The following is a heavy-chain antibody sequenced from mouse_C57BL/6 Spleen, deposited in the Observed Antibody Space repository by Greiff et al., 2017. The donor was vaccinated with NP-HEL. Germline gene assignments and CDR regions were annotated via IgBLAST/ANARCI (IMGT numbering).Heavy chain of an antibody. CDR2: ISYDGSN. J-gene: IGHJ3*01. D-gene: IGHD1-1*01. Sequence: EVKVEESGPGLVKPSQSLSLTCSVTGYSITSGYYWNWIRQFPGNKLEWMGYISYDGSNNYNPSLKNRISITRDTSKNQFFLKLNSVTTEDTATYYCGFYGSSPWFAYWGQGTLVTVSA. CDR1: GYSITSGYY. CDR3: GFYGSSPWFAY. V-gene: IGHV3-6*01.